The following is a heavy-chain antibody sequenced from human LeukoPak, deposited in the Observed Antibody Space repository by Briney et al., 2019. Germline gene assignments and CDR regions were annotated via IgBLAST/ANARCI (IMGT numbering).Heavy chain of an antibody. CDR3: ASSGSYFDY. V-gene: IGHV3-48*03. CDR2: ITSSGSAI. J-gene: IGHJ4*02. Sequence: GGSLRLSCAASGFTFSSYEMNWVRQAPGKGLEWVSYITSSGSAIYYADSVKGRFTISRDNAKNSLYLQMNSLRAEDTAVYYCASSGSYFDYWGQGTLVTVSS. D-gene: IGHD1-26*01. CDR1: GFTFSSYE.